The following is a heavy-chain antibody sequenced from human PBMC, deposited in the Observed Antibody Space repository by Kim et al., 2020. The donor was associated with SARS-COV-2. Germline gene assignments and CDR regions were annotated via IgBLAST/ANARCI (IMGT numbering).Heavy chain of an antibody. Sequence: GESLKISCKGSGSSFTSYWISWVRQMPGKGLEWMGRIDPSDSYTNYSPSFQGHVTISADKSISTAYLQWSSLKASDTAMYYCARTLVVVPAAIWFDPWGQGTLVTVSS. J-gene: IGHJ5*02. D-gene: IGHD2-2*01. V-gene: IGHV5-10-1*01. CDR2: IDPSDSYT. CDR3: ARTLVVVPAAIWFDP. CDR1: GSSFTSYW.